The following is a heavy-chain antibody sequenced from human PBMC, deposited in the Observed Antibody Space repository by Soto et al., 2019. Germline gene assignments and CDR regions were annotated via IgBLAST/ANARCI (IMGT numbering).Heavy chain of an antibody. D-gene: IGHD2-15*01. CDR3: ARDIVVVVADTGHDAFDI. J-gene: IGHJ3*02. CDR1: GYTFTSYG. Sequence: ASVKVSCKASGYTFTSYGISWVRQAPGQGLEWMGWISAYNGNTNYAQKLQGRVTMTTDTSTSTAYMELRSLRSDDTAVYYCARDIVVVVADTGHDAFDIWGQGTMVTVSS. V-gene: IGHV1-18*01. CDR2: ISAYNGNT.